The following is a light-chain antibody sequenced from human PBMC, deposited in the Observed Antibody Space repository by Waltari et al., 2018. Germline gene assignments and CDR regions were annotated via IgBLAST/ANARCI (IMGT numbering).Light chain of an antibody. CDR2: WAS. CDR3: QQYYSTPWT. J-gene: IGKJ2*01. V-gene: IGKV4-1*01. CDR1: QSVLYSSNNKNY. Sequence: DIVMTQSPDSLAVSLGERDTINCKSSQSVLYSSNNKNYLAWYQQKPGQPPKLLIYWASTRESGVPDRFSGSGSGTDFTLTISSLQAEDVAVYYCQQYYSTPWTFGQGTKLEIK.